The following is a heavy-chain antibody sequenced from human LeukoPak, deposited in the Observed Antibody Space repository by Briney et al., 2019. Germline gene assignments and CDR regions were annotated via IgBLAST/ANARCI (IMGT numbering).Heavy chain of an antibody. CDR3: ARGPPNWGYDY. Sequence: EASVKVSCKASGYTFTSYDFNWVRQATGQWPEWMGWMSPNSGDTGYAQKFQDRVTMTRNTSISTAYMELSSLRSDDTAVYYCARGPPNWGYDYWGPGTLVTVSS. J-gene: IGHJ4*02. CDR1: GYTFTSYD. D-gene: IGHD7-27*01. V-gene: IGHV1-8*01. CDR2: MSPNSGDT.